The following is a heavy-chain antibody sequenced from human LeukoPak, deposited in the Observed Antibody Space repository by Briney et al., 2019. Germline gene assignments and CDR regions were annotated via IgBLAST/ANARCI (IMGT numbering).Heavy chain of an antibody. CDR3: ARGPRITMVRGVISHLFDY. J-gene: IGHJ4*02. V-gene: IGHV1-2*04. CDR2: INPNSGGT. Sequence: ASVKVSCKASGYTFTGYYMHWVRQAPGQGLEWMGWINPNSGGTNYAQKFQGWVTMTRDTSISTAYMELSRLRSDDTAVYYCARGPRITMVRGVISHLFDYWGRGTLVTVSS. D-gene: IGHD3-10*01. CDR1: GYTFTGYY.